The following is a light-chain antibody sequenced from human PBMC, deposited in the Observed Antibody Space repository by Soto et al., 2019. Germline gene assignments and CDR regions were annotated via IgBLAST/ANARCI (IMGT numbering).Light chain of an antibody. Sequence: EIVMTQSPATLSVSPGERATLSCRASQSVGGNLAWYQQRPGRAPRLLIYDASTRATDIPARFSGSGSGTEFTLTISSLQSEDFALFYWQQYNNWPLYTFGQGIKLEIK. V-gene: IGKV3-15*01. J-gene: IGKJ2*01. CDR2: DAS. CDR3: QQYNNWPLYT. CDR1: QSVGGN.